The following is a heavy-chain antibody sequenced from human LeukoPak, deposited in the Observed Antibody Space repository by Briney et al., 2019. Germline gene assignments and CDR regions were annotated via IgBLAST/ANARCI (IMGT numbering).Heavy chain of an antibody. J-gene: IGHJ4*02. CDR3: ARVGYSSTGGSYDY. CDR2: IKQDGSAK. Sequence: GGSLRLSCSASGITFRNNWMSGVRQAPGKGLEGVGNIKQDGSAKYYVDSVKGRFTISRDNAKNSLYLQMNSLRAEDTAVYYCARVGYSSTGGSYDYWGQGTLVTVSS. V-gene: IGHV3-7*01. CDR1: GITFRNNW. D-gene: IGHD6-13*01.